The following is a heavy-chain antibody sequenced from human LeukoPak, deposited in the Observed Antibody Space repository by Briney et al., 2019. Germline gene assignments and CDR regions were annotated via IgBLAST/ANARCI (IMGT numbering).Heavy chain of an antibody. J-gene: IGHJ6*03. V-gene: IGHV1-69*06. D-gene: IGHD6-19*01. CDR1: GGTFSSYA. CDR2: IIPIFGTA. CDR3: ARVYSSGWAYYYYMDV. Sequence: SVKVSCKASGGTFSSYAISWVRQAPGQGLEWMGGIIPIFGTANYAQKFQGRVTITADKSTSTAYMELSSLRSEDTAVYYCARVYSSGWAYYYYMDVWGKGTTVTVSS.